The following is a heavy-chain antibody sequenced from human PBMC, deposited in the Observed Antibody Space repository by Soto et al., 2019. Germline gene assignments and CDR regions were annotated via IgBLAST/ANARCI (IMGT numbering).Heavy chain of an antibody. D-gene: IGHD6-19*01. V-gene: IGHV3-23*01. Sequence: EVQLLESGGGLVQPGGSLRLSCAASGFTFSSYAMSWVRQAPGKGLERVSAISGSGGSTYYADSVKGRFTISRDNSKNTLYLQMNSLRAEDTAVYYCARNSSGRRNWFDPWGQGTLVTVSS. CDR2: ISGSGGST. J-gene: IGHJ5*02. CDR1: GFTFSSYA. CDR3: ARNSSGRRNWFDP.